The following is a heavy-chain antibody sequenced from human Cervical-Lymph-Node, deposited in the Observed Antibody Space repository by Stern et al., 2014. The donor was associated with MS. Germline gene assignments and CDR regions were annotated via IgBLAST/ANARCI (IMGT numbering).Heavy chain of an antibody. CDR3: ARSRDSVGYYAYFDF. J-gene: IGHJ4*02. Sequence: VQLVESGAEVKKPGASVKVSCKASGYTFTNYYMYWVRQAPGQGLELVGVINPSSGGSNNAQKFQGRVTMTRDTSTSTVYMELSSLRFEDTAVYYCARSRDSVGYYAYFDFWGQGTLVTVSS. CDR2: INPSSGGS. CDR1: GYTFTNYY. D-gene: IGHD3-22*01. V-gene: IGHV1-46*01.